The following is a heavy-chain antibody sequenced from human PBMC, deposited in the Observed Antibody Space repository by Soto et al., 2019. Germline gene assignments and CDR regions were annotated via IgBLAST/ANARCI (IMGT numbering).Heavy chain of an antibody. CDR1: GFTFGNYD. Sequence: EVQLVESGGGLVQPGGSLRLSCEASGFTFGNYDMHWVRQGTGKGLEWVSGISAAGDPDYADSVEGRFTISRENAQNSFFLQMTSLRVGDTAVYYCARTDRDFYGLDVWGQGTTVIVSS. V-gene: IGHV3-13*05. J-gene: IGHJ6*02. CDR3: ARTDRDFYGLDV. CDR2: ISAAGDP.